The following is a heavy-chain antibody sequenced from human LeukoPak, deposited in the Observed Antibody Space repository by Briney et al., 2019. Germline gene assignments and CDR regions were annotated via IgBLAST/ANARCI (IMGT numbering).Heavy chain of an antibody. J-gene: IGHJ4*02. D-gene: IGHD3-3*01. Sequence: KPSETLSLTCAVYGGSFSGYYWSWIRQPPGKGLEWIGEINHSGSTNYNPSLKSRVTISVDTSKNQFSLKLSSVTAADTAVYYCARGSTVDYDFWSGYYTQYYFDYWGQGTLVTVSS. CDR2: INHSGST. V-gene: IGHV4-34*01. CDR3: ARGSTVDYDFWSGYYTQYYFDY. CDR1: GGSFSGYY.